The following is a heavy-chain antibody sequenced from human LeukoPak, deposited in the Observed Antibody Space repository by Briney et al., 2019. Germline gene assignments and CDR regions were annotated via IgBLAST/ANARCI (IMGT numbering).Heavy chain of an antibody. V-gene: IGHV5-51*01. J-gene: IGHJ3*01. CDR2: IYPGDSDT. CDR1: GYSFTSYW. D-gene: IGHD3-16*01. Sequence: GESLKISCKGSGYSFTSYWIGWVRKMPGKGLEWMGIIYPGDSDTRYSPSFQGQVTISADKSISTAYLQWSSLKASDTAMYYCARMLKRWGGFSTFDAFDLWGQGTMVTASS. CDR3: ARMLKRWGGFSTFDAFDL.